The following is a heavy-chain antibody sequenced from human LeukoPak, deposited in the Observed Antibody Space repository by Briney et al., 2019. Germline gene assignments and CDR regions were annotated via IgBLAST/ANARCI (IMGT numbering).Heavy chain of an antibody. Sequence: GGSLRLSCAASGFTFNTYTMNWVRQAPGKGLEWVSYISGSSGIIDYADSVRGRFTISRDNSKNTLYLQMNSLRAEDTAIYYCAKDQNMVATAPFDCWGQGTLVTVSS. V-gene: IGHV3-48*01. CDR3: AKDQNMVATAPFDC. J-gene: IGHJ4*02. CDR1: GFTFNTYT. D-gene: IGHD5-12*01. CDR2: ISGSSGII.